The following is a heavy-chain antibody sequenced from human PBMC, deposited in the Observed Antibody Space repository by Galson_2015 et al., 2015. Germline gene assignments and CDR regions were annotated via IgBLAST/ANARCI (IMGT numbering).Heavy chain of an antibody. D-gene: IGHD6-19*01. J-gene: IGHJ6*02. Sequence: SLRLSCAASGFTFSNAWMSWVRQAPGKGLEWVGRIKSKTDGGTTDYAAPVKGRFTISRDDSKNTLYLQMNSLQTEDTAVYYCTRQGGHPRYSSGWLRVYYYYGMDVWGQGTTVTVSS. CDR1: GFTFSNAW. V-gene: IGHV3-15*01. CDR2: IKSKTDGGTT. CDR3: TRQGGHPRYSSGWLRVYYYYGMDV.